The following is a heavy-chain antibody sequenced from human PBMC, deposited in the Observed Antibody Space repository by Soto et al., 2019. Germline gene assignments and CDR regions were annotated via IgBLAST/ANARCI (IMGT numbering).Heavy chain of an antibody. Sequence: QVQLQESGPGLVKPSQTLSLTCTVSGGSISSGGYYWSWIRQHPGKGLEWIGYIYYSGSTYYNPSLKSRVTISVDTSKNQFSLKLSSVTAADTAVYYCAAIKKAGTIFWSGYYSFDYWGRGTLVTVSS. J-gene: IGHJ4*02. D-gene: IGHD3-3*01. V-gene: IGHV4-31*03. CDR1: GGSISSGGYY. CDR2: IYYSGST. CDR3: AAIKKAGTIFWSGYYSFDY.